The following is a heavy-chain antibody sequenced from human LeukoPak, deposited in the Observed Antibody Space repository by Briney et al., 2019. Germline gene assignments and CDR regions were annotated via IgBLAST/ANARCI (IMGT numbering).Heavy chain of an antibody. D-gene: IGHD6-19*01. V-gene: IGHV3-64D*06. Sequence: PGGSLRLSCSASGFTFSSYAMHWVRQAPGKGLEYVSAISSNGGSTYYADSVKGRFTISRDNSRSTLYLQMSSLRAEDTAVYYCVKGQAGNFDYWGQGTLVTVSS. J-gene: IGHJ4*02. CDR3: VKGQAGNFDY. CDR2: ISSNGGST. CDR1: GFTFSSYA.